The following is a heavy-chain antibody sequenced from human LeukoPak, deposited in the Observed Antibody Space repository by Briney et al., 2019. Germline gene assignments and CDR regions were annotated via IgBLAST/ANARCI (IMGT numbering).Heavy chain of an antibody. CDR2: IYTSGST. CDR1: GGSISSYY. CDR3: ARQTLEYCSSTSCYNWNWFDP. V-gene: IGHV4-4*09. D-gene: IGHD2-2*02. J-gene: IGHJ5*02. Sequence: SETLSLTCTVSGGSISSYYWSWIRQPPGKGLEWIGYIYTSGSTNHNPSLKSRVTISVDTSKNQFSLKLSSVTAADTAVYYCARQTLEYCSSTSCYNWNWFDPWGQGTLVTVSS.